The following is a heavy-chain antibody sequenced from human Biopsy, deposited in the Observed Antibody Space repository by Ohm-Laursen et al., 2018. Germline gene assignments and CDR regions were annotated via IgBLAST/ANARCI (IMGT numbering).Heavy chain of an antibody. J-gene: IGHJ3*02. D-gene: IGHD1-1*01. CDR2: IWYDGSNK. V-gene: IGHV3-33*06. Sequence: SLRLSCAASGFTFSSYGMHWVRQAPGKGLEWVAAIWYDGSNKNYADPVKGRFTISRDNSKNTLYLQMTSLGADDTAIYYCAKFTGYTFPWDAFDMWGQGTMVTVSS. CDR1: GFTFSSYG. CDR3: AKFTGYTFPWDAFDM.